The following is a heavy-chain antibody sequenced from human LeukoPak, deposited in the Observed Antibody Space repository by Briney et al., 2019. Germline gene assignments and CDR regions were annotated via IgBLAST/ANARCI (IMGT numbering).Heavy chain of an antibody. CDR3: ARGGAQGYHLPY. V-gene: IGHV3-53*01. CDR2: IYSGGST. Sequence: GGSLRLSCAASGFNVSSNYMSWARQAPGKGLEWVSVIYSGGSTYYADSVKGRFTISRDNSKNTLYLQMNSLRAEDTAVYYCARGGAQGYHLPYWGQGTRVTVSS. D-gene: IGHD2-15*01. J-gene: IGHJ4*02. CDR1: GFNVSSNY.